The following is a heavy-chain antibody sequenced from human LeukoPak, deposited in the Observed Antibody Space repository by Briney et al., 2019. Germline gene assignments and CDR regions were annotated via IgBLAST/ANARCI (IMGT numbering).Heavy chain of an antibody. CDR1: GGSFSGYY. CDR2: INHSGST. V-gene: IGHV4-34*01. CDR3: ARGITIFGVAYDY. J-gene: IGHJ4*02. D-gene: IGHD3-3*01. Sequence: SETLSLTCAVYGGSFSGYYWSWIRQPPGKGLEWIGEINHSGSTNHNPSLKSRVTISVDTSKNQFSLKLSSVTAADTAVYYCARGITIFGVAYDYWGQGTLVTVSS.